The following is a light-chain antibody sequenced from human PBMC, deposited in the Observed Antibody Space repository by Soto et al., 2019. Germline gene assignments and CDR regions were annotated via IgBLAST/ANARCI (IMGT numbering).Light chain of an antibody. Sequence: EIVITQSPSTLSASPGERATLSCRASQSVNSNLVWYQQKSGQAPRLLIFDTSTRATGIPDRFSGSGYGTEFTLTISSLQSEDFAVYYCQQYNNWPRTFGQGAKVDI. CDR1: QSVNSN. J-gene: IGKJ1*01. V-gene: IGKV3-15*01. CDR3: QQYNNWPRT. CDR2: DTS.